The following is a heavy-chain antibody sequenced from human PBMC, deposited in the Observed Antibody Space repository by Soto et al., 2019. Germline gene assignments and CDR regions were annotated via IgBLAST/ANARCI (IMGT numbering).Heavy chain of an antibody. V-gene: IGHV2-5*02. CDR3: AHAYGGRSLY. CDR2: IYWDDSK. D-gene: IGHD1-26*01. J-gene: IGHJ4*02. CDR1: GFSLTTDRVG. Sequence: QITLKESGPTLVKPTQTLTLTCTFSGFSLTTDRVGVGWIRQPPGEALEWLAVIYWDDSKTYRPSLESRLTITKDTSKNRVPLTMTNMDSLDTATYYCAHAYGGRSLYWGQGTLVTVSS.